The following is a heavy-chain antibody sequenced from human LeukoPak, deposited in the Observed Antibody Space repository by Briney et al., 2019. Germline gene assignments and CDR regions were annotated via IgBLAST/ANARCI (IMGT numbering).Heavy chain of an antibody. CDR2: ISAYNGNT. V-gene: IGHV1-18*01. J-gene: IGHJ4*02. CDR1: GYTFTSYG. CDR3: ARDLWGWGVVVPAFDY. D-gene: IGHD2-2*01. Sequence: ASVKVSCKASGYTFTSYGISWVRQAPGQGLEWMGWISAYNGNTNYAQKLQGRVTMTTDTSTSTAYMELRSLRSDDTAVYYCARDLWGWGVVVPAFDYWGQGTLATVSS.